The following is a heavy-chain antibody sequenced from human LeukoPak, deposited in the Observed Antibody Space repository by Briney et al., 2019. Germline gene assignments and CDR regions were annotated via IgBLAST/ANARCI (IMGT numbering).Heavy chain of an antibody. CDR2: IVYDGSDK. Sequence: PGRSLRLSCAASGFTFSSYGMHWVRQAPGKGLEWVAGIVYDGSDKYYGDSVKGRSTISRDDSKNTLYLQMNSLGAEDTAVYYCGRVSRFESFYYNGMDVWGQGTTVTVSS. V-gene: IGHV3-30*03. CDR3: GRVSRFESFYYNGMDV. CDR1: GFTFSSYG. J-gene: IGHJ6*02. D-gene: IGHD3-10*01.